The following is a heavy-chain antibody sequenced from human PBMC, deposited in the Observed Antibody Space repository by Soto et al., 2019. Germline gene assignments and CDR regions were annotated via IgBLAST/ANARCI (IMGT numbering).Heavy chain of an antibody. V-gene: IGHV4-34*01. Sequence: SETLSLTCAVYGGSFSGYYWSWIRQPPGKGLEWIGEINHSGSTNYNPSLKSRVTISVDTSKNQFSLKLSSVTAADTAVYYCARAASNDYGDYVDYYYYMDVWGKGTTVTVSS. CDR2: INHSGST. CDR3: ARAASNDYGDYVDYYYYMDV. CDR1: GGSFSGYY. J-gene: IGHJ6*03. D-gene: IGHD4-17*01.